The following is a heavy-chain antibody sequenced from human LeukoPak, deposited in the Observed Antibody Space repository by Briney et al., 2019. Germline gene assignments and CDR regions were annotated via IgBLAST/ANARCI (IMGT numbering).Heavy chain of an antibody. D-gene: IGHD3-10*01. J-gene: IGHJ1*01. CDR2: IYYSGST. Sequence: PSETLSLTCTVSGDSVSSLYWNCIREPPGKGLEWIGYIYYSGSTNYKPPLKSRFTISGNTSKNQFFLRLSSVTAADTAVYYGASSTRGTEYFHHWGQGTLVTVSS. CDR3: ASSTRGTEYFHH. V-gene: IGHV4-59*08. CDR1: GDSVSSLY.